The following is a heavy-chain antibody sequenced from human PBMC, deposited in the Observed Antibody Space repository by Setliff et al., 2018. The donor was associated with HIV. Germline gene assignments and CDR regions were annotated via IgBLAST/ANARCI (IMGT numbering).Heavy chain of an antibody. CDR1: GYTFTSCF. D-gene: IGHD4-4*01. CDR2: INPSDGTT. Sequence: ASVKVSCKASGYTFTSCFMHWVRQAPGQGLEYMGIINPSDGTTDYTQKFQDRVTMTSDTSTSTVYMELRSLRSEDTAIYYCVKEYHTEVTDTRVANYFDYWGQGTLGTVSS. CDR3: VKEYHTEVTDTRVANYFDY. V-gene: IGHV1-46*01. J-gene: IGHJ4*02.